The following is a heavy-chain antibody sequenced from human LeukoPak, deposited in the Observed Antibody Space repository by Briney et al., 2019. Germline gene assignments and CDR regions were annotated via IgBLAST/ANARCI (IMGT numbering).Heavy chain of an antibody. CDR2: MNPNSGNT. Sequence: VASVKVSCKASGYTFTSYDINWVRQATGQGLGWMGWMNPNSGNTGYAQKFQGRVTMTRNTSISTAYMELSSLRSEDTAVYYCARGDGHLYDILTGYNSYYYYYGLDVWGQGTTVTVSS. CDR3: ARGDGHLYDILTGYNSYYYYYGLDV. J-gene: IGHJ6*02. CDR1: GYTFTSYD. D-gene: IGHD3-9*01. V-gene: IGHV1-8*01.